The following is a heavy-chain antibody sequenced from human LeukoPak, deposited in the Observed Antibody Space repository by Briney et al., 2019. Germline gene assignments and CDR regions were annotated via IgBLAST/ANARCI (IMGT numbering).Heavy chain of an antibody. CDR3: AREGCSSTSCSPDAFDI. J-gene: IGHJ3*02. CDR1: GGTFSSYA. Sequence: ASVKVSCKASGGTFSSYAISWVRQAPGQGLEWMGGIIPIFGTANYAQKFQGRVTITADESTSTAYMELSSLRSEDTAVYYCAREGCSSTSCSPDAFDIWGQGTMVTVSS. D-gene: IGHD2-2*01. CDR2: IIPIFGTA. V-gene: IGHV1-69*13.